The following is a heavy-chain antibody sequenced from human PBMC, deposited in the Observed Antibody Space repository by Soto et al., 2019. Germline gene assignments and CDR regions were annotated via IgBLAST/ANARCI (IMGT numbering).Heavy chain of an antibody. J-gene: IGHJ4*02. CDR1: GFTFSSYG. V-gene: IGHV3-30*18. D-gene: IGHD5-18*01. Sequence: PGGSLRLSCAASGFTFSSYGMHWVRQAPGKGLEWVAVISYDGSNKHYADSVKGRFTISRDNSKNTLYLQMNSLRAEDTAVYYCANGGGGYSYGNFDYWGQGTLVTVSS. CDR3: ANGGGGYSYGNFDY. CDR2: ISYDGSNK.